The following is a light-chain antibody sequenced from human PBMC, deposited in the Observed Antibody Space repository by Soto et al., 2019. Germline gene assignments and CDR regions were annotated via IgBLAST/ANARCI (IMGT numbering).Light chain of an antibody. CDR1: QSVSNRY. Sequence: EIVLTQSPGTLSLSPWERATLSCWASQSVSNRYLAWYQQKPGQAPRLLIYGASSRASGIPDRFSGSGSGTDFPLTISRLEPEDFAVYYCQQYDSSWTFGQGTKVDIK. J-gene: IGKJ1*01. V-gene: IGKV3-20*01. CDR3: QQYDSSWT. CDR2: GAS.